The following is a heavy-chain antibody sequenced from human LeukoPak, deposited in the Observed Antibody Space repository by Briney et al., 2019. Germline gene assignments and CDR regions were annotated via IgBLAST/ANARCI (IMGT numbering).Heavy chain of an antibody. CDR1: GFSLSTSGVG. J-gene: IGHJ3*02. Sequence: SGPTLVNPTQTLTLTCTFSGFSLSTSGVGVGWIRQPPGKALEWLALIYWDDDKRYSPSLKSRLTITKDTSKNQVVLTMTNMDPVDTATYYCARELIAAPGPAFDIWGQGTMVTVSS. CDR2: IYWDDDK. D-gene: IGHD6-13*01. V-gene: IGHV2-5*02. CDR3: ARELIAAPGPAFDI.